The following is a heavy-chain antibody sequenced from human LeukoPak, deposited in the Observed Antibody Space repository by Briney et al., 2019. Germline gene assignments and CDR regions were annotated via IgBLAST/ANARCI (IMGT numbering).Heavy chain of an antibody. V-gene: IGHV3-30*18. CDR1: GFTFSSYG. CDR2: ISYDGSNK. J-gene: IGHJ6*02. CDR3: AKDKGSGMDV. Sequence: PGRSLRLSCAAPGFTFSSYGMHWVRQAPGKGLEWVAVISYDGSNKYYADSVKGRFTISRDNSKNTLYLQMNSLRAEDTAVYYCAKDKGSGMDVWGQGTTVTVSS.